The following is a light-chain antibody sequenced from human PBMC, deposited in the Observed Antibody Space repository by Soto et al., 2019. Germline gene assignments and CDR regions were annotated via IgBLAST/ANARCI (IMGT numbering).Light chain of an antibody. J-gene: IGLJ3*02. CDR3: QTWGPGIRV. CDR2: LNNDGTH. CDR1: SGHSNYA. V-gene: IGLV4-69*01. Sequence: QLVLTQSPSASASLGASVKVTCTLSSGHSNYAIAWHQQHPEKGPRYLMRLNNDGTHIKGDGIPDRFSGSSSGAERYLTISSHQSEDEADYYCQTWGPGIRVFGGGTKLTVL.